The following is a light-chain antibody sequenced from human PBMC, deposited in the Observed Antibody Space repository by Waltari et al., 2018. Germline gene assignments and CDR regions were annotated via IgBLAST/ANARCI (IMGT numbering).Light chain of an antibody. J-gene: IGLJ2*01. CDR3: QSYDSSLSGRVV. V-gene: IGLV1-40*01. CDR2: GNN. Sequence: QSVLTQPPSVSGAPGQRVTISCTRSRPNIGAGYDVHCYQQVPGTAPKLLIYGNNNRPSGVPDRFSGSKSGTSASLAITGLQAEDEADYYCQSYDSSLSGRVVFGGGTKLTVL. CDR1: RPNIGAGYD.